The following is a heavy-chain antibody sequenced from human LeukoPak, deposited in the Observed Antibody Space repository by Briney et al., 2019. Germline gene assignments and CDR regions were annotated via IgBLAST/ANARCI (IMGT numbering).Heavy chain of an antibody. CDR1: GFPFSAHW. CDR3: ATNTDYRFDY. J-gene: IGHJ4*02. D-gene: IGHD3-16*01. V-gene: IGHV3-7*01. CDR2: IEEDGSDI. Sequence: GGSLRLSCATSGFPFSAHWMSWVRLAPGKGLGWVANIEEDGSDIHYADSVRGRFTISRDNTQRSQWLQMNSLRAEDTAVYYCATNTDYRFDYWGQGILVTVSS.